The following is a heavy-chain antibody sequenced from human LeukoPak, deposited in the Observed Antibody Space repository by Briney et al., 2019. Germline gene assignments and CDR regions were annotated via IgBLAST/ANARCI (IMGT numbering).Heavy chain of an antibody. CDR2: ISSSSSTI. CDR1: GFTFSSYS. V-gene: IGHV3-48*02. D-gene: IGHD3-3*01. Sequence: GGSLRLSCAASGFTFSSYSMNWVRQAPGKGLEWVSYISSSSSTIYYADSVKGRFTISRDNAKNSLYLQMNSLRDEDTAVYYCARAPHLATFGVVIPDLYYYGMDVWGQGTTVTVSS. CDR3: ARAPHLATFGVVIPDLYYYGMDV. J-gene: IGHJ6*02.